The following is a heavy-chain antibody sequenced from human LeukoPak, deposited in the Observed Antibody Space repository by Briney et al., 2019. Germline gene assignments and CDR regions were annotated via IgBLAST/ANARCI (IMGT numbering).Heavy chain of an antibody. D-gene: IGHD6-25*01. J-gene: IGHJ4*02. CDR3: ARHEGRQIESPSDY. V-gene: IGHV5-51*01. CDR2: IYPGDPDT. Sequence: GESLKISCKGSGYSFISYWIGWVRQMPGKGLEWMGIIYPGDPDTRYSPSFQGQVTISVDKSLSTAYLQWSSLKASDTAMYYCARHEGRQIESPSDYWGQGTLVTVSS. CDR1: GYSFISYW.